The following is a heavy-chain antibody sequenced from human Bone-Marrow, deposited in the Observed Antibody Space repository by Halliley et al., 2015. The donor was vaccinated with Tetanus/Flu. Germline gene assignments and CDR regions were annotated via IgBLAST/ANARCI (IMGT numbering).Heavy chain of an antibody. Sequence: VAIIWYDGGKEYYADSVKGRFPISRHNSKNTLYLQVNSLRAEDTAVYYCARDDDSSGYYFAPEYWGQGALVTVSS. V-gene: IGHV3-33*01. J-gene: IGHJ4*02. CDR3: ARDDDSSGYYFAPEY. CDR2: IWYDGGKE. D-gene: IGHD3-22*01.